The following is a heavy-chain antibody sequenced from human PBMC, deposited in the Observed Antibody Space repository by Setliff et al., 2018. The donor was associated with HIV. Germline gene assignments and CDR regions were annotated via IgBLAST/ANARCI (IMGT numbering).Heavy chain of an antibody. V-gene: IGHV1-18*04. Sequence: ASVKVSCKASGYTFTSCFMHWVRQAPGHGLEWMGWLSPNLGHTNYAQNFQGRVTMTTDTSTSTAYMELRSLRSDDTAVYFCARFGNFWPYGMDVWGQGTTVTVSS. J-gene: IGHJ6*02. CDR2: LSPNLGHT. CDR3: ARFGNFWPYGMDV. CDR1: GYTFTSCF. D-gene: IGHD3-3*01.